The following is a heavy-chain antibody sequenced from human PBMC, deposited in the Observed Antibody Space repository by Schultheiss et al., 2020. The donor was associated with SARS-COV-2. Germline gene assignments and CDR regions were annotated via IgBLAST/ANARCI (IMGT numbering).Heavy chain of an antibody. V-gene: IGHV1-2*04. CDR2: INPNSGGT. CDR3: ARTCSGGSCYSGGFDY. Sequence: ASVKVSCKASGYTFTSYGISWVRQAPGQGLEWMGWINPNSGGTNYAQKFQGWVTMTRDTSISTAYMELSRLRSDDTAVYYCARTCSGGSCYSGGFDYWGQGTLVTVSS. J-gene: IGHJ4*02. D-gene: IGHD2-15*01. CDR1: GYTFTSYG.